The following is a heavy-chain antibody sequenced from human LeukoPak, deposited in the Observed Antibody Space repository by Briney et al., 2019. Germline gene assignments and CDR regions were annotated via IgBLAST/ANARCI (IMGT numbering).Heavy chain of an antibody. Sequence: PGGSLRLSCAASGFTFSSYAMSWVRQAPGKGLEWVSAISGSGGSTYYADSVKGRFTISRDNSKNTLYLQMNSLRAEDTAVYYCAKVIGYYYDSSGYPIYWGQGTVVTVSS. CDR1: GFTFSSYA. V-gene: IGHV3-23*01. CDR3: AKVIGYYYDSSGYPIY. CDR2: ISGSGGST. D-gene: IGHD3-22*01. J-gene: IGHJ4*02.